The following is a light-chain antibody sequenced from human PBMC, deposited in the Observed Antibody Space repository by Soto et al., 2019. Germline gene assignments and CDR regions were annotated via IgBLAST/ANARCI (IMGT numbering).Light chain of an antibody. J-gene: IGLJ2*01. CDR2: GDT. CDR1: SSNIGAGYD. V-gene: IGLV1-40*01. CDR3: QSYDSSLSGHVV. Sequence: QSVLTQPPSVSGAPGQRVTISCTGSSSNIGAGYDVHWYQRLPGTGPKLLIYGDTNRPSGVPDRFSGSKSGTSASLAITGLQSEDEADYYCQSYDSSLSGHVVFGGGTKVTVL.